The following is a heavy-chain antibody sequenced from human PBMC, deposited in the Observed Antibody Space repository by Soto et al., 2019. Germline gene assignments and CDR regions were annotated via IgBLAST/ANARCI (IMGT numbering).Heavy chain of an antibody. V-gene: IGHV4-4*02. J-gene: IGHJ6*02. CDR1: GASVSSDDW. CDR2: VYHNGDT. CDR3: ARHRLKYSSSGDQHRGMDV. Sequence: QVHLQESGPGLVKPSGTLSLTCVVSGASVSSDDWWSWVRQTPGKGLEWIGAVYHNGDTRYSPPPERRLYTSLDKSKIVFSLDVRSVTAADSAIYYCARHRLKYSSSGDQHRGMDVWGQGTTVTVSS. D-gene: IGHD6-19*01.